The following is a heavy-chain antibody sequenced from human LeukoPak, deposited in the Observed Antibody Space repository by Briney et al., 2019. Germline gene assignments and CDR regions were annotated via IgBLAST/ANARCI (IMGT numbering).Heavy chain of an antibody. CDR1: GFTFSGYS. CDR2: ISSSSSII. CDR3: ARGYCSSTTCYAVY. V-gene: IGHV3-48*01. Sequence: PGGSLRLSCTASGFTFSGYSMNWVRQAPGKGLEWVSYISSSSSIIYYADSVKGRFTISRDNAKNSLYLQVNSLRAEDTAVYYCARGYCSSTTCYAVYWGQGTLVTVSS. D-gene: IGHD2-2*01. J-gene: IGHJ4*02.